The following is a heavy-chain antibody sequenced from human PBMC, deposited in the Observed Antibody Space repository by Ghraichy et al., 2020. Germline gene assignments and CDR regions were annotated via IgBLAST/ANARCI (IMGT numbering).Heavy chain of an antibody. CDR3: ARDLGHYGDYEKPNFDF. V-gene: IGHV3-33*01. Sequence: GGSLRLSCVAFGFSFKSYGFHWVRQVPGKGLEWVAGIWRDGRKKYNEDSVKGRFTISRDNSKNTLFLEMSSLRAEDTGLYYCARDLGHYGDYEKPNFDFWGQGTLVTVSS. J-gene: IGHJ4*02. CDR1: GFSFKSYG. CDR2: IWRDGRKK. D-gene: IGHD4-17*01.